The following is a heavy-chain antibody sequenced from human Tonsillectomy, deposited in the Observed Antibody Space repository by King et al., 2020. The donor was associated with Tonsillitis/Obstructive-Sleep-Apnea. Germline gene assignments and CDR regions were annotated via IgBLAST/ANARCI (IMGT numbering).Heavy chain of an antibody. V-gene: IGHV3-30*04. D-gene: IGHD2-21*01. J-gene: IGHJ5*02. CDR3: ARDPYYCGGTGGYQGGWFDP. Sequence: VQLVESGGGVVQPGRSLRLSCAASGFNFSSYAMHWVRQAPGKGLEWVAVISYDGSNKYYADSVKGRFTISRDNSKNTLYLQMNSLRAEDTAVYYCARDPYYCGGTGGYQGGWFDPGGRGPLAPVSS. CDR2: ISYDGSNK. CDR1: GFNFSSYA.